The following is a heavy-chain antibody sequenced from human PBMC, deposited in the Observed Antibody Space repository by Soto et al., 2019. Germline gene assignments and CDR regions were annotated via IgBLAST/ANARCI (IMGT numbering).Heavy chain of an antibody. CDR3: ARGDFWSGYHPPGGGYYYYYGMDV. V-gene: IGHV1-3*01. Sequence: GASVKVSCKASGYTFTSYATHWVRQAPGQRLEWMGWINAGNGNTKYSQKFQGRVTITRDTSASTAYMELSSLRSEDTAVYYCARGDFWSGYHPPGGGYYYYYGMDVWGQGTTVTVSS. J-gene: IGHJ6*02. D-gene: IGHD3-3*01. CDR1: GYTFTSYA. CDR2: INAGNGNT.